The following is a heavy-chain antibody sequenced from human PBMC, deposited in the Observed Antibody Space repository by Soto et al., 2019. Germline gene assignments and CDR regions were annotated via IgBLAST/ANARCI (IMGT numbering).Heavy chain of an antibody. CDR2: IYWNDDK. CDR3: AHSPGLAYGDYFMVAKPSHFDY. CDR1: GFSLSTSGVG. D-gene: IGHD4-17*01. V-gene: IGHV2-5*01. Sequence: QITLKESGPTLVKPTQTLTLTCTFSGFSLSTSGVGVGWIRQPPGKALEWLALIYWNDDKRYSPSLKSRLTITKDTSKNQVVLTMTNMDPVDTATYYCAHSPGLAYGDYFMVAKPSHFDYWGQGTLVTVSS. J-gene: IGHJ4*02.